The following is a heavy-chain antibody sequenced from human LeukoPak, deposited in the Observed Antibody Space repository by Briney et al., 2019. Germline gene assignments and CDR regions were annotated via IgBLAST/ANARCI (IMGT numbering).Heavy chain of an antibody. CDR1: GFTVSNNY. CDR2: IYSGGSI. Sequence: GGSLRLSCAASGFTVSNNYMSWVRQAPGKGLEWVSVIYSGGSIYYADSVKGRFTISGDNSKNTLYLQMNSLRAEDTAVYYCARGRLGCCTNCGMDVWGQGTTVTVSS. CDR3: ARGRLGCCTNCGMDV. J-gene: IGHJ6*02. D-gene: IGHD2-8*01. V-gene: IGHV3-53*01.